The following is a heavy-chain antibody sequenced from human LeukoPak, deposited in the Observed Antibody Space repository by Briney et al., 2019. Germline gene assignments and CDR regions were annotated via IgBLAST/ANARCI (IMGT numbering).Heavy chain of an antibody. CDR2: ISYDGSNK. J-gene: IGHJ4*02. D-gene: IGHD1-26*01. V-gene: IGHV3-30*18. CDR1: GFTFSSYG. Sequence: GRSLRLSCAASGFTFSSYGMHWVRQAPGKGLGWVAVISYDGSNKYYADSVKGRFTISRDNSKNTLYLQMNSLRAEDTAVYYCAKGKAVVGATNLWYFDYWGQGTLVTVSS. CDR3: AKGKAVVGATNLWYFDY.